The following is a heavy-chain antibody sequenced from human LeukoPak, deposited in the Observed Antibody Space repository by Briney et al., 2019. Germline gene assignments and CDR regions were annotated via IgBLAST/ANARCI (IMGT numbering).Heavy chain of an antibody. V-gene: IGHV4-39*01. CDR2: IYYSGST. CDR3: ASSRGPRGWFDP. Sequence: SETLSLTCTVSGGSISSSSYYWGWIRQPPGKGLEWIGSIYYSGSTYYNPSLKSRVTISVDTSKNQFSLKLSSVTAADTAVYYCASSRGPRGWFDPWGQGTLVTVSS. CDR1: GGSISSSSYY. D-gene: IGHD3-10*01. J-gene: IGHJ5*02.